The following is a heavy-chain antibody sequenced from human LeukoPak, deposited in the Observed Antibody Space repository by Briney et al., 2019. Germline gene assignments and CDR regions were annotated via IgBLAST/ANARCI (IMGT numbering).Heavy chain of an antibody. CDR1: GFTFSSYG. Sequence: PGGSLRLSCAASGFTFSSYGMHWVRQAPGKWLEWVAAISYGGSNKYYADSVKGRFTISRDNSKNTLYLQVNSLRAEDTAVYYCAKDRAGVVVPAAWDLDYWGQGTLVTVSP. J-gene: IGHJ4*02. CDR3: AKDRAGVVVPAAWDLDY. CDR2: ISYGGSNK. D-gene: IGHD2-2*01. V-gene: IGHV3-30*18.